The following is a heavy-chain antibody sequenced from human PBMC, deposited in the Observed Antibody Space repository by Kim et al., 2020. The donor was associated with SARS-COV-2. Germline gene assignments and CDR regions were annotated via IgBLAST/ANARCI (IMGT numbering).Heavy chain of an antibody. V-gene: IGHV5-51*01. Sequence: SNRISSPSFQGKVTISADKSISTAYLQWSSLKASDTAIYYCARSDTSAFSYWGQGTPVTVSS. CDR2: SNR. CDR3: ARSDTSAFSY. J-gene: IGHJ4*02. D-gene: IGHD3-22*01.